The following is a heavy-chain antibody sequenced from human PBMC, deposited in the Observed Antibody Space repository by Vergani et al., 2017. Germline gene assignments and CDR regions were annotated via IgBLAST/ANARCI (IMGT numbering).Heavy chain of an antibody. V-gene: IGHV3-30*03. CDR1: GFTFSNYG. Sequence: QVQLVESGGGVVQPGRSLRLSYAASGFTFSNYGMHWVRQAPGKGLEWVAVISYDGSNKYYVDSVKGRFTISRDNAKNSLYLQMNSLRAEDTAVYYCARALDSWYENYYYYMDVWGKGTTVTVSS. J-gene: IGHJ6*03. CDR2: ISYDGSNK. D-gene: IGHD6-13*01. CDR3: ARALDSWYENYYYYMDV.